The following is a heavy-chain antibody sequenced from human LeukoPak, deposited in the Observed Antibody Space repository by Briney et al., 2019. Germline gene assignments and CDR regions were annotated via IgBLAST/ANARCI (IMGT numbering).Heavy chain of an antibody. J-gene: IGHJ6*02. CDR2: IYTSGST. D-gene: IGHD5-24*01. CDR3: ARDRATDFSYYYGMDV. Sequence: SETLSLTCTVSGGSISSYYWSWIRQPAGKGLEWIGRIYTSGSTNYNPSLKSRVTMSVDTSKNQFSLKLSSVTAADTAVYYCARDRATDFSYYYGMDVWGQGTTVTVSS. V-gene: IGHV4-4*07. CDR1: GGSISSYY.